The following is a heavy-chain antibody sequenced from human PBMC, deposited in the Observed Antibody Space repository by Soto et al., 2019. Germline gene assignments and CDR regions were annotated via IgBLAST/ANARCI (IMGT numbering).Heavy chain of an antibody. CDR1: GGSFSGYY. D-gene: IGHD4-17*01. J-gene: IGHJ5*02. Sequence: PSETLSLTCAVYGGSFSGYYWSWIRQPPGKGLEWIGEINHSGSTNYNPSLKSRVTISVDTSKNQFSLKLSSVTAADTAVYYCANAMADGDYTRWFDPWGQGTLVTVSS. CDR3: ANAMADGDYTRWFDP. CDR2: INHSGST. V-gene: IGHV4-34*01.